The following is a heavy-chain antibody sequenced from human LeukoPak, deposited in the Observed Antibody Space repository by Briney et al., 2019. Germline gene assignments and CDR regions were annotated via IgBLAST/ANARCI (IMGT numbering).Heavy chain of an antibody. Sequence: GGSLRLSCAASGFTFSSYGIHWVRQAPGKGLEWVAVIWYDGSNKYYADSVKGRFTISRDNSKNTLYLQMNSLRAEDTAVYYCAKDQWALWVLDYWGQGTLVTVSS. D-gene: IGHD3-16*01. CDR1: GFTFSSYG. CDR3: AKDQWALWVLDY. V-gene: IGHV3-33*06. J-gene: IGHJ4*02. CDR2: IWYDGSNK.